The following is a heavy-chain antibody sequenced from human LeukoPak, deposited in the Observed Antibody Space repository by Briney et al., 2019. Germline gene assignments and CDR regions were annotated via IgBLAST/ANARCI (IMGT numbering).Heavy chain of an antibody. V-gene: IGHV4-38-2*01. J-gene: IGHJ4*02. D-gene: IGHD4-17*01. Sequence: SETLSLTCAVSGYSISSGYYWGWIRQPPGKGLEWIGSIYHSGSTYYNPSLKSRVTISVDTSKNQFSLKLSSMAAAAAAVYYCATGGGVTTDFDYWGQGTLVTVSS. CDR3: ATGGGVTTDFDY. CDR2: IYHSGST. CDR1: GYSISSGYY.